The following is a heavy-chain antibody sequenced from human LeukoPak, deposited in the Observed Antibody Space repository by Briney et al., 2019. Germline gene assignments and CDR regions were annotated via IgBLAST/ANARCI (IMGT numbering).Heavy chain of an antibody. D-gene: IGHD3-10*01. J-gene: IGHJ4*02. CDR3: ARDGSGSYYPYYFDY. V-gene: IGHV4-39*07. CDR1: GGSISSSSYY. CDR2: IYYSGST. Sequence: SETLSLTCTVSGGSISSSSYYWGWIRQPPGKGLEWIGSIYYSGSTYYNPSLKSRVTISVDTSKNQFSLKLSSVTAADTAVYYCARDGSGSYYPYYFDYWGQGTLVTVSS.